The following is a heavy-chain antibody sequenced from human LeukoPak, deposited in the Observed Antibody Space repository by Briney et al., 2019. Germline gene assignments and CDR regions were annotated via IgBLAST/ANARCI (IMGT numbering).Heavy chain of an antibody. Sequence: GGSLRLSCAASGFTISNDWMDWVRHAPGKGLVWVSRINTDGSTTTYADSVKGRFTISRDNAKNTLYLQMNSLRIEGTAVYYCGRSRGGSYHYWGQGTLVTVSS. CDR2: INTDGSTT. CDR1: GFTISNDW. J-gene: IGHJ4*02. D-gene: IGHD3-16*02. V-gene: IGHV3-74*01. CDR3: GRSRGGSYHY.